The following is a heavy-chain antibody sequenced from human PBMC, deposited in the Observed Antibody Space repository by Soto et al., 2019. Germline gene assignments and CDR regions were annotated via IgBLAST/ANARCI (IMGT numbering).Heavy chain of an antibody. CDR1: GFTFDDYA. CDR3: AKGYAPKGSRFTIFGVAPHWAYYYYMDV. Sequence: GGSLRLSCAASGFTFDDYAMHWVRQAPGKGLEWVSGISWNSGSIGYADSVKGRFTISRDNAKNSLYLQMNSLRAEDTALYYCAKGYAPKGSRFTIFGVAPHWAYYYYMDVWGKGTTVTVSS. V-gene: IGHV3-9*01. CDR2: ISWNSGSI. D-gene: IGHD3-3*01. J-gene: IGHJ6*03.